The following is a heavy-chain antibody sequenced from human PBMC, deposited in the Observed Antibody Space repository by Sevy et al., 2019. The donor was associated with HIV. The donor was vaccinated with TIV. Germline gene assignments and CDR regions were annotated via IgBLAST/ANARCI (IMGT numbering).Heavy chain of an antibody. CDR3: AKDLYGGSFDY. CDR1: GFTFSTYA. Sequence: GGSVRLSCAASGFTFSTYAMSWVRQAPGKGLEWVSAISSSGGSTYYADSVKGRFTFSRDNSKSTLYLHMNSLRAEDTAIYYCAKDLYGGSFDYWGQGTLITVSS. J-gene: IGHJ4*02. D-gene: IGHD2-15*01. CDR2: ISSSGGST. V-gene: IGHV3-23*01.